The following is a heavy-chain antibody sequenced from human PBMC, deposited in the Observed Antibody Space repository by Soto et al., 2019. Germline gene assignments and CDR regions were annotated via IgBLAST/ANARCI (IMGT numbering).Heavy chain of an antibody. Sequence: PGGSLRLSCVVSGFTFSTYAMNWVRQAPGKGLEWVSGITGSGGRTYYADSLKGRFTISRDNSKNTLYLHMNSLRADDTGVYYCAKSWEYSSSGFGYWGQGTVVTVSS. CDR1: GFTFSTYA. CDR3: AKSWEYSSSGFGY. V-gene: IGHV3-23*01. D-gene: IGHD6-6*01. J-gene: IGHJ4*02. CDR2: ITGSGGRT.